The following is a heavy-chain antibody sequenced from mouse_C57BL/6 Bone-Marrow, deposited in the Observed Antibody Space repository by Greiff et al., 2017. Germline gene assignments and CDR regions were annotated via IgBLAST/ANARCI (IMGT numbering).Heavy chain of an antibody. V-gene: IGHV1-82*01. CDR1: GYAFSSSW. CDR3: ARCSSSPWFAY. CDR2: IYPGDGDT. D-gene: IGHD1-1*01. J-gene: IGHJ3*01. Sequence: VQLQQSGPELVKPGASVKISCKASGYAFSSSWMNWVKQRPGKGLEWIGRIYPGDGDTNYNGKFKGKATLTADKSSSTAYMQLSSLTSEDSAVYFCARCSSSPWFAYWGQGTLVTVSA.